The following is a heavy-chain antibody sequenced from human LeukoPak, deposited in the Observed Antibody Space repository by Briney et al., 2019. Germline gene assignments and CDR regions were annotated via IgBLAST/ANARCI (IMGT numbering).Heavy chain of an antibody. J-gene: IGHJ4*02. D-gene: IGHD6-13*01. V-gene: IGHV4-59*08. CDR2: GHHSDTA. CDR1: GGAISSYY. Sequence: SETLSLTCTVSGGAISSYYWGWIRPPPGKGLEWIGYGHHSDTANYNPSLKSRVTISVDTSKSHFSLKLTSVTAADTAVYYCAGRTSASGTFYYWGQGTLVTVSS. CDR3: AGRTSASGTFYY.